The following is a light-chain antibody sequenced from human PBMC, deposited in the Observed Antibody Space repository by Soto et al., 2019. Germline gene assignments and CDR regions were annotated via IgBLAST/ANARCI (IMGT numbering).Light chain of an antibody. Sequence: EILWTQAPATPSLSPGERVTLSWRASPSVTNFLAWYQQKHGQAPRLLIYGASTRATGIPARFSGSGSGTEFTLTISSLQYDDLAVYYCQQYDKWHRNFGQGTKVDIK. CDR2: GAS. J-gene: IGKJ1*01. CDR1: PSVTNF. CDR3: QQYDKWHRN. V-gene: IGKV3-15*01.